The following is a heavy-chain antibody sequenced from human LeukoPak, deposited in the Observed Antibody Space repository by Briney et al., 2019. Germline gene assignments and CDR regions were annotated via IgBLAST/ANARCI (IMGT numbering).Heavy chain of an antibody. J-gene: IGHJ4*02. CDR3: ARARGSYSFDY. D-gene: IGHD1-26*01. Sequence: ASVKVSCKASGYTFTGYHMYWVRQAPGQGLEWMGWINPNSGGTNYAQKFQGRVTMTRDTSISTAYMELSRLRSDDTAVYYCARARGSYSFDYWGQGTLVTVSP. CDR2: INPNSGGT. V-gene: IGHV1-2*02. CDR1: GYTFTGYH.